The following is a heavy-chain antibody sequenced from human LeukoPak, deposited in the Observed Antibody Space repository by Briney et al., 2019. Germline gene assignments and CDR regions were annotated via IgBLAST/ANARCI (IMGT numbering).Heavy chain of an antibody. CDR3: AKDSEVVPASYFDY. Sequence: GALRLSCAASGFTFSSYAMSWVRQAPGKGLEWVSAISGSGGSTYYADSVKGRFTISRDNSKNTLYLQMNSLRAEDTAVYYCAKDSEVVPASYFDYWGQGTLVTVSS. D-gene: IGHD2-2*01. CDR1: GFTFSSYA. V-gene: IGHV3-23*01. CDR2: ISGSGGST. J-gene: IGHJ4*02.